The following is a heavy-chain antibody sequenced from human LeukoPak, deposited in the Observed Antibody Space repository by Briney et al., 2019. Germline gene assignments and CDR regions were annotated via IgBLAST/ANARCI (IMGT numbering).Heavy chain of an antibody. CDR1: GFTFSSYA. D-gene: IGHD3-10*01. Sequence: GGPLRLSCAASGFTFSSYAMSWVRQAPGKGLEWVSVISGSGGSTYYADSVKGRFTISRDNSKNTLFLQMNSLRAEDTAVYYCAKSYYYGSGTYIYSAFDCWGQGTLVTVSS. CDR2: ISGSGGST. J-gene: IGHJ4*02. CDR3: AKSYYYGSGTYIYSAFDC. V-gene: IGHV3-23*01.